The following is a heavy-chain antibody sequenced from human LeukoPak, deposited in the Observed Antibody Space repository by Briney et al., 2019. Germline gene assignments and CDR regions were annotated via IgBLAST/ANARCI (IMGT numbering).Heavy chain of an antibody. CDR3: AGTYYGFWSGYYPHYYYYYIDV. D-gene: IGHD3-3*01. V-gene: IGHV4-59*01. CDR2: IYYSGST. Sequence: SETLSLTCTVSGGSISSYYWSWIRQPPGKGREWIGYIYYSGSTNYNPSLKSRVTISVDTSKNQFSLKLSSVTAADTAVYYCAGTYYGFWSGYYPHYYYYYIDVWGKGTTVTFSS. CDR1: GGSISSYY. J-gene: IGHJ6*03.